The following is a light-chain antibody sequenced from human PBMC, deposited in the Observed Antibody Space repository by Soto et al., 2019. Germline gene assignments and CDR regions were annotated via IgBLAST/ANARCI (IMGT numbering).Light chain of an antibody. Sequence: QSVLTQPPSVSATPGQRVTISCSGTYSNIGSNTVAWYQRLPGAATKLLIYSNNERPSGVPDRFSGSKSGSSASLAISGLQSEDEADYYCAAWDDSLNSPRMLFGGGTQLTVL. CDR3: AAWDDSLNSPRML. CDR2: SNN. V-gene: IGLV1-44*01. CDR1: YSNIGSNT. J-gene: IGLJ2*01.